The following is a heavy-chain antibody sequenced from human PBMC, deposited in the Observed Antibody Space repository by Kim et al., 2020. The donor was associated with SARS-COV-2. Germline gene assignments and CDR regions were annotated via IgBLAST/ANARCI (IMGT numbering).Heavy chain of an antibody. CDR3: ARRPDAAMLYFDY. V-gene: IGHV3-7*03. Sequence: GGSLRLSCAASGFIFSNYWMSWVRQAPGKGLEWVANIKEDGSEKHYVDSVRGRFTISRDNSKNSLYLQMNSLRAEDTALFYCARRPDAAMLYFDYWGQGTLVTVSS. CDR2: IKEDGSEK. CDR1: GFIFSNYW. J-gene: IGHJ4*02. D-gene: IGHD5-18*01.